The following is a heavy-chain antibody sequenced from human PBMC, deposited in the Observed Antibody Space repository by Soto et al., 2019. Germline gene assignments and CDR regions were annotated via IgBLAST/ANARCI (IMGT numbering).Heavy chain of an antibody. D-gene: IGHD1-26*01. CDR3: ARARWELLRWHYYYGMDV. CDR1: GFTFSSYS. CDR2: ISSSSSTI. V-gene: IGHV3-48*02. Sequence: EVQLVESGGGLVQPGGSLRLSCAASGFTFSSYSMNWVRQAPGQGLEWVSYISSSSSTIYYADSVKGRFTISRDNAKNSLYLQMNSLRDEDTAVYYCARARWELLRWHYYYGMDVWGQGTTVTVPS. J-gene: IGHJ6*02.